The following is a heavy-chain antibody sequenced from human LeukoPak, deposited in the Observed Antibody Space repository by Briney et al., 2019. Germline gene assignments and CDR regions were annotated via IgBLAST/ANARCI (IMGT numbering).Heavy chain of an antibody. V-gene: IGHV3-7*01. Sequence: GGSLRLSCAASGFTFSNHWMSWVRQAPGKGLEWVANIKQDGSDKYYVDSVKGRFTISRDNAKNSLYLQTNSLRDEDTAVYFCARWGGGSCYDYWGQGTLVAVSS. D-gene: IGHD2-15*01. J-gene: IGHJ4*02. CDR1: GFTFSNHW. CDR2: IKQDGSDK. CDR3: ARWGGGSCYDY.